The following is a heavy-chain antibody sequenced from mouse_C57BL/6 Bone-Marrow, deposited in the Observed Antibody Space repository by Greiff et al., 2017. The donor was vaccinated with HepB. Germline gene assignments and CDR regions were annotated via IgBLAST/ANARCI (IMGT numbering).Heavy chain of an antibody. Sequence: QVQLQRSGAELVRPGASVTLSCKASGYTFTDYEMHWVKQTPVHGLEWIGAIDPETGGTAYNQKFKGKAILTADKSSSTAYMELRSLTSEDSAVYYCTRELVTLLDYWGQGTTLTVSS. CDR1: GYTFTDYE. CDR3: TRELVTLLDY. D-gene: IGHD2-3*01. CDR2: IDPETGGT. V-gene: IGHV1-15*01. J-gene: IGHJ2*01.